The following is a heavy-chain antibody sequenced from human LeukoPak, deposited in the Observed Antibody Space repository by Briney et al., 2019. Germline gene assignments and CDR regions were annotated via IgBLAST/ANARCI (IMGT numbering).Heavy chain of an antibody. CDR3: ATHTVTTSMFDY. D-gene: IGHD4-17*01. CDR1: GFTFSSYS. CDR2: ISSSSSYI. J-gene: IGHJ4*02. V-gene: IGHV3-21*04. Sequence: GGSLRLSCAASGFTFSSYSMNWVRQAPGKGLEWVSSISSSSSYIYYADSVKGRFTISRDNSKNTLYLQMNSLRAEDTAVYYCATHTVTTSMFDYWGQGTLVTVSS.